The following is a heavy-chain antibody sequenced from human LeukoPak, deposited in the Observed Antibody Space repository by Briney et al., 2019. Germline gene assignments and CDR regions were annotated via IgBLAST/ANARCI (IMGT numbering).Heavy chain of an antibody. V-gene: IGHV4-61*08. CDR1: GGSVSSGGYL. D-gene: IGHD3-10*01. Sequence: SETLSLTCTVSGGSVSSGGYLWSWIWQPPGKGLEWIGYVSYSGSTNYNPSLKSRVSISVDKSKNQFSLKLSSVTAADTGVYYCARDGSGSHLFDYWGQGTLVTVSS. CDR3: ARDGSGSHLFDY. CDR2: VSYSGST. J-gene: IGHJ4*02.